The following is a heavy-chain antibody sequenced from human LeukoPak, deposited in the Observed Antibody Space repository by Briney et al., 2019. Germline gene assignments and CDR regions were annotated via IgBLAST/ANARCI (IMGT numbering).Heavy chain of an antibody. Sequence: SETLSLACTVSGGSISNYYWSWIRQPPGKGLEWIGYIGSTNYNPSLKSRVTISGDMSKNQFSLKLSSVTAADTAVYYCARSVRAAAATRFDPWGQGILVTVSS. V-gene: IGHV4-59*01. CDR1: GGSISNYY. CDR3: ARSVRAAAATRFDP. D-gene: IGHD6-13*01. CDR2: IGST. J-gene: IGHJ5*02.